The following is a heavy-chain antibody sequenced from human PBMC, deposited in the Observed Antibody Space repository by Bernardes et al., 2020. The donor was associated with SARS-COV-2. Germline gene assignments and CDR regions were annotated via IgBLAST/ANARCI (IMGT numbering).Heavy chain of an antibody. J-gene: IGHJ6*02. Sequence: SETLSLTCTVSGDSISTNYWSWIRQPPGKGLEWIGYIYYSGTTNYNPSLKSRVTISIDTSKNQFSLKLSSVTAADTAVYYCARHARDCSRGVCQTYYYYAMDVWGQGTTVTVSS. CDR3: ARHARDCSRGVCQTYYYYAMDV. CDR1: GDSISTNY. CDR2: IYYSGTT. V-gene: IGHV4-59*08. D-gene: IGHD2-2*01.